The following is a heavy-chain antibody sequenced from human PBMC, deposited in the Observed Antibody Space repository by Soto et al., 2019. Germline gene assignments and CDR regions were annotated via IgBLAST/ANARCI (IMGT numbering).Heavy chain of an antibody. CDR3: AKKVNSGSGSQYSDY. J-gene: IGHJ4*02. CDR2: FRGSGDDGTT. V-gene: IGHV3-23*01. Sequence: GHLRLSAEDGGFSFSCYSMRRVRQAQGKGLEWVSGFRGSGDDGTTYYADSVKGRFTISRDNSKNMLFLQMSSLRAEDTSIYYCAKKVNSGSGSQYSDYWGQGPLASVSA. D-gene: IGHD3-10*01. CDR1: GFSFSCYS.